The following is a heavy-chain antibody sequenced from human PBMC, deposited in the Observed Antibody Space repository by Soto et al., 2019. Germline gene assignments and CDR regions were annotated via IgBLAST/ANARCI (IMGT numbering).Heavy chain of an antibody. CDR1: GFAFSSYA. CDR2: ISYDGSNK. V-gene: IGHV3-30-3*01. CDR3: EIDRALRQWLDRLGFDY. Sequence: QVQLVESGGGVVQPGRSLRLSCAASGFAFSSYAMHWVRQATGKGLERVAVISYDGSNKYYADSVKGRFTISRDNSKNTLLLQMDILRAEDTAVYYCEIDRALRQWLDRLGFDYWGPGTPVTVSS. D-gene: IGHD6-19*01. J-gene: IGHJ4*02.